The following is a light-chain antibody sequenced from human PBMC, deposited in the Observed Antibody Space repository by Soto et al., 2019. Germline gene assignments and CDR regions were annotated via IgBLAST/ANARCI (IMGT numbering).Light chain of an antibody. J-gene: IGKJ1*01. V-gene: IGKV3-11*01. CDR3: QQRISWPPWT. CDR2: DAS. Sequence: EIVLTQSPATLSLSPGERATLSCRASQSVSSYLAWYQQKPGQAPRLLIYDASNRATGIAARFSGSGSGTDFTLTISRLEPEDFAVYYCQQRISWPPWTFGQGTKVEIK. CDR1: QSVSSY.